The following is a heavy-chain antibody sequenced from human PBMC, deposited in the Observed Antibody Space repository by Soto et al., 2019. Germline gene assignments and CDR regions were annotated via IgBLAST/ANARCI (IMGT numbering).Heavy chain of an antibody. J-gene: IGHJ6*02. CDR1: GFTFSNYG. V-gene: IGHV3-33*01. CDR2: IWHDGNNK. Sequence: GGSLRLSCAASGFTFSNYGMHWVRQAPGKGLEWVAIIWHDGNNKYYADSVRGRFIISRDHSKNRLYLQMNSLRAEDTAVYYCASDLVGASDSYGLDVWGQGAPVTVSS. D-gene: IGHD1-26*01. CDR3: ASDLVGASDSYGLDV.